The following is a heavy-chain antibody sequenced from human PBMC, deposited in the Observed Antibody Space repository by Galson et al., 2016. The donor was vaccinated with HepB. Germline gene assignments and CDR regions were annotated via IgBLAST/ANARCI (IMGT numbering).Heavy chain of an antibody. Sequence: SVKVSCKASGYTFISYYVHWVRQAPRQGLEWMGIINPRGESTRYAQKLQGRVTVTRDTSTKTVYMELSSLRSEDTAVYCCARALGTVGYFDYWGQGTLVTVSS. CDR1: GYTFISYY. D-gene: IGHD4-23*01. J-gene: IGHJ4*02. V-gene: IGHV1-46*04. CDR3: ARALGTVGYFDY. CDR2: INPRGEST.